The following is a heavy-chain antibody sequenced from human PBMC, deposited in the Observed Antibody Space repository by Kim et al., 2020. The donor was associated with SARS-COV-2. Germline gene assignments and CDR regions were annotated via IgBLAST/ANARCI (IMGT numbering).Heavy chain of an antibody. V-gene: IGHV3-30-3*01. CDR3: SRGRGSSSWFQWAYYYYGMDV. D-gene: IGHD6-13*01. Sequence: AMIPYDGRNKDYADSVKARFTNSRDNSKNPLYLQMNSLRAEDTAVYYCSRGRGSSSWFQWAYYYYGMDVWGQGTTVTVSS. J-gene: IGHJ6*02. CDR2: IPYDGRNK.